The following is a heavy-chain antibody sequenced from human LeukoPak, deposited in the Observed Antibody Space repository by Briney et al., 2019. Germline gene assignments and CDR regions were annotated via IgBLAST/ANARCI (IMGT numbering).Heavy chain of an antibody. CDR1: GGYIGSYY. V-gene: IGHV4-4*07. CDR2: IYTSGNT. CDR3: AREGDYGDYSKSFYYMDV. Sequence: PSETLSLTCTVSGGYIGSYYWSWIRQPAGKGLEWIGRIYTSGNTDYNPSLKSRVTMSVDTSTSQFSLRLTSVTAADTAVYYCAREGDYGDYSKSFYYMDVWGKGTTVTVSS. J-gene: IGHJ6*03. D-gene: IGHD4-17*01.